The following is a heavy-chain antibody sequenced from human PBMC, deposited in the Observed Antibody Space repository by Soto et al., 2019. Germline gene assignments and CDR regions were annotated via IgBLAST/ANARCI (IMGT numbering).Heavy chain of an antibody. CDR3: ARVKSYGSGSYSYYYYGMDV. D-gene: IGHD3-10*01. V-gene: IGHV3-30-3*01. CDR1: GFTFSSYA. CDR2: ISYDGSNK. J-gene: IGHJ6*02. Sequence: PGGSLRLSCAASGFTFSSYAMHWVRQAPGKGLEWVAVISYDGSNKYYADSVKGRFTISRDNSKNTLYLQMNSLRAEDTAVYYCARVKSYGSGSYSYYYYGMDVWGQGTTVTVSS.